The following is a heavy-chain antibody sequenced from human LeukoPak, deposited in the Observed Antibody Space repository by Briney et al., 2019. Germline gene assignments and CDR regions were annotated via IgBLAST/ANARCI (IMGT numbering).Heavy chain of an antibody. CDR2: VSHSGTT. V-gene: IGHV4-34*01. CDR3: ARVGGWLQLKRWGFDY. J-gene: IGHJ4*02. CDR1: GGSLRSYY. Sequence: SETLTLTCAVYGGSLRSYYWSWIRQSPGKGLEWIGEVSHSGTTTYNPSLKGRVIISMETSKREFSLKVTSVTAADTAIYYCARVGGWLQLKRWGFDYWGQGTPVTVSS. D-gene: IGHD5-24*01.